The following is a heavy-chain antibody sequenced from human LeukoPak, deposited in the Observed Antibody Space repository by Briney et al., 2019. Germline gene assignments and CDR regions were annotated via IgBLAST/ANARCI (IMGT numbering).Heavy chain of an antibody. CDR2: IIPIFGTA. V-gene: IGHV1-69*05. CDR1: GGTFSSYA. J-gene: IGHJ4*02. Sequence: SVKVSCKASGGTFSSYAMSWVRQAPGQRLEWMGRIIPIFGTANYAQKFQGRVTIITDESTSTAYMELSSLRSEDTAVYYCAREERRDGYNYFDYWGQGTLVTVSS. CDR3: AREERRDGYNYFDY. D-gene: IGHD5-24*01.